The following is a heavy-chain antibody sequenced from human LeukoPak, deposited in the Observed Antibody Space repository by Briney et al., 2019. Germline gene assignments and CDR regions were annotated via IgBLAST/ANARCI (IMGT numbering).Heavy chain of an antibody. CDR3: ARLNRAENHGFDY. V-gene: IGHV5-51*01. D-gene: IGHD1-14*01. CDR1: GYSFTTYW. Sequence: GASLKISCKGSGYSFTTYWIGWVRQMPGKGLEWMGFIYPGDSDTRYSPSLQGQVTISDDKSISTAYLQWSSLKASDTAMYYCARLNRAENHGFDYWGQGTLVTFSS. CDR2: IYPGDSDT. J-gene: IGHJ4*02.